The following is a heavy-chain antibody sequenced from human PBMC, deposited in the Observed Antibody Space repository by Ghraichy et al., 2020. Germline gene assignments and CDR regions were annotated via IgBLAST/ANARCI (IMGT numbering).Heavy chain of an antibody. CDR1: GGSISSGGYY. D-gene: IGHD2-2*01. V-gene: IGHV4-31*03. J-gene: IGHJ5*02. CDR2: LYYSGST. CDR3: ARCAHSSTSGLVFDP. Sequence: SETLSLTCTVSGGSISSGGYYWSWICQHPGKGLEWIGYLYYSGSTYYNPSLTSRVTISVDTSKNQFSLKLSSVTAADTHVYYCARCAHSSTSGLVFDPWGQGTLVTVSS.